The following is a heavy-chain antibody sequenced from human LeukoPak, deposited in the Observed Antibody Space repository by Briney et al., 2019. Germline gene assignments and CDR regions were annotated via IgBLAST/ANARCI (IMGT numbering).Heavy chain of an antibody. Sequence: PSETLSLTCAVCGGSFSGYYWSWVRRPPGKGMEWIGEINDSGSTNNNPSLKSRVTISVDTSKNQFSLKLSSLTAADTALYYFARESASYSSGTNLFDPWGQGTLVTVSS. CDR2: INDSGST. D-gene: IGHD6-19*01. CDR1: GGSFSGYY. J-gene: IGHJ5*02. CDR3: ARESASYSSGTNLFDP. V-gene: IGHV4-34*01.